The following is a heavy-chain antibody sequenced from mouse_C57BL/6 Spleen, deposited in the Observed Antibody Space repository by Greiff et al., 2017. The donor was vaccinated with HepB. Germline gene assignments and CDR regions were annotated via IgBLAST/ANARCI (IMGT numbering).Heavy chain of an antibody. V-gene: IGHV5-4*01. D-gene: IGHD1-1*01. CDR3: ARDEGNYYGSSQYYYAMDY. CDR2: ISDGGSYT. CDR1: GFTFSSYA. Sequence: EVHLVESGGGLVKPGGSLKLSCAASGFTFSSYAMSWVRQTPEKRLEWVATISDGGSYTYYPDNVKGRFTISRDNAKNNLYLQMSHLKSEDTAMYYCARDEGNYYGSSQYYYAMDYWGQGTSVTVSS. J-gene: IGHJ4*01.